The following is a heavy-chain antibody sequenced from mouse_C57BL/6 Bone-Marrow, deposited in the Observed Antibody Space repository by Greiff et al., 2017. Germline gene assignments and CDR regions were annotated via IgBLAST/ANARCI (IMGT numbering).Heavy chain of an antibody. V-gene: IGHV1-9*01. CDR1: GYTFTGYW. J-gene: IGHJ2*01. CDR3: AVYYDYEGY. CDR2: ILPGSGST. D-gene: IGHD2-4*01. Sequence: QVQLQQSGAELMKPGASVKLSCKATGYTFTGYWIEWVKQRPGHGLEWIGEILPGSGSTNYNAKFKGKATFTADTSSNTAYMQLSSLTTEDSAIYYCAVYYDYEGYWGQGTTLTVSS.